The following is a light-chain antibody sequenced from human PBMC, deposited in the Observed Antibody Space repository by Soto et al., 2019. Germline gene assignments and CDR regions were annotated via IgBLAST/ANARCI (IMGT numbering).Light chain of an antibody. CDR3: AAWDDSLSGPV. Sequence: QSVLTQPPSASGTPGQRVTISCSGSSSNIGSNYVYWYQQLPGTDPKLLIYKNNQRPSGVPDRFSGSKSGTSASLAISELRSEDEADYYCAAWDDSLSGPVFGGGTQLTVL. J-gene: IGLJ2*01. CDR1: SSNIGSNY. CDR2: KNN. V-gene: IGLV1-47*01.